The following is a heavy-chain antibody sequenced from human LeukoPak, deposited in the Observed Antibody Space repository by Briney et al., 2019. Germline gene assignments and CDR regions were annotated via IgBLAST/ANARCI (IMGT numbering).Heavy chain of an antibody. V-gene: IGHV1-18*01. CDR1: GYTFTSYG. Sequence: ASVKVSCKASGYTFTSYGISWVRQAPGQGLEWMEWISAYNGNTNYAQKLQGRVTMTTDTSTSTAYMELRSLRSDDTAVYYCARDTRYYDSSGYLPFDYWGQGTLVTVSS. J-gene: IGHJ4*02. CDR2: ISAYNGNT. D-gene: IGHD3-22*01. CDR3: ARDTRYYDSSGYLPFDY.